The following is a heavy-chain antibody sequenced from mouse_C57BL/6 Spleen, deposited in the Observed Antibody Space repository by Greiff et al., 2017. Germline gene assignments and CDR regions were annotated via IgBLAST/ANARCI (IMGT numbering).Heavy chain of an antibody. CDR3: ARRGYDYDGYFDV. Sequence: QVQLKESGAELAKPGASVKLSCKASGYTFTSYWMHWVKQRPGQGLEWIGYIHPSSGYTKYNQKFKDKATLTADKSSSTAYMQLSSLTYEDSAVYYCARRGYDYDGYFDVWGTGTTVTVSS. V-gene: IGHV1-7*01. CDR1: GYTFTSYW. CDR2: IHPSSGYT. D-gene: IGHD2-4*01. J-gene: IGHJ1*03.